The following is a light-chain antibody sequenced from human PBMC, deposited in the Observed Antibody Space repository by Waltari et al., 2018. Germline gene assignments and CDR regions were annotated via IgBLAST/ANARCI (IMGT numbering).Light chain of an antibody. Sequence: PEKGPRYMMKVNSDGSHTEGVEIPDLFSGSSAGAERYLTISSLQSEDEADYYCQTGGHGTWVFGGGTRLTVL. CDR3: QTGGHGTWV. J-gene: IGLJ3*02. V-gene: IGLV4-69*01. CDR2: VNSDGSH.